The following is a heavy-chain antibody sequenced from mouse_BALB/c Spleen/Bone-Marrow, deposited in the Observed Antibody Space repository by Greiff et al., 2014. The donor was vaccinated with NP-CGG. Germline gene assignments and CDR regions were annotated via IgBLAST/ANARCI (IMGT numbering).Heavy chain of an antibody. CDR3: TRGGFDY. V-gene: IGHV1S130*01. J-gene: IGHJ2*01. CDR1: GYTFTSSW. Sequence: VQLQQSGSVLVRPGASVKLSCKASGYTFTSSWMHWAKQRPGQGLEWIGEIHPNSGNTNYNEKFKGKATLTVDTSSSTAYVDLSSLTPEDSAVYYCTRGGFDYWGQGTTLTVSS. CDR2: IHPNSGNT.